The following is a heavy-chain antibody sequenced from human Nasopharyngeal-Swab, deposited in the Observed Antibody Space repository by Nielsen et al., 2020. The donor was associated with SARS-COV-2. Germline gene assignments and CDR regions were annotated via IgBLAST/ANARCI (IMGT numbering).Heavy chain of an antibody. V-gene: IGHV3-74*01. Sequence: GESLKISCAASGFTFSRYWMHWVRQVPGKGLVWVSRIINDETTTRYADSVKGRFNNSRDNAKNTLYLQMNSLRAEDTAVYFCATGGRSAFEIWGQGTMVTVSS. D-gene: IGHD3-16*01. CDR1: GFTFSRYW. J-gene: IGHJ3*02. CDR3: ATGGRSAFEI. CDR2: IINDETTT.